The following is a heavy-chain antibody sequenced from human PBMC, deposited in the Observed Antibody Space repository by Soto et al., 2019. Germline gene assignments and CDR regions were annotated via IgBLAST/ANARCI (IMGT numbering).Heavy chain of an antibody. J-gene: IGHJ5*02. CDR3: ARHRLLGYCSGGSCYSLWFDP. CDR2: IYPGDSDT. D-gene: IGHD2-15*01. V-gene: IGHV5-51*01. Sequence: GESLKISCKGSGYSFTSYWIGWVRQMPGKGLEWMGIIYPGDSDTRFSPSFQGQVTISADKSISTAYLQWSSLKASDTAMYYCARHRLLGYCSGGSCYSLWFDPWGQGTLVTVSS. CDR1: GYSFTSYW.